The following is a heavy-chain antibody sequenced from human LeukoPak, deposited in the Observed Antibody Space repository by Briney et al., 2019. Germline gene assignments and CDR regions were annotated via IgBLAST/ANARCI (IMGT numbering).Heavy chain of an antibody. D-gene: IGHD6-6*01. Sequence: GGSLRLSCAASGFTFRSYAMHWVRQAPGKGLEYVSAISSNGGSTYYADSVRGRFTISRDNSKNTLYLQMSSLRAEDTAVYYCVITSATGPLDYWGQGTLVTVSS. V-gene: IGHV3-64D*09. CDR2: ISSNGGST. CDR3: VITSATGPLDY. CDR1: GFTFRSYA. J-gene: IGHJ4*02.